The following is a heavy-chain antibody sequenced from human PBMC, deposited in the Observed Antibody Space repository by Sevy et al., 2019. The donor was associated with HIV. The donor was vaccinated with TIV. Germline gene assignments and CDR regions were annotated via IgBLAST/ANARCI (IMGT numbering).Heavy chain of an antibody. CDR2: IGSYGDT. J-gene: IGHJ5*02. CDR3: VRGTVVGVGGAWFDP. CDR1: GFDFTEHQ. V-gene: IGHV3-13*01. D-gene: IGHD3-16*01. Sequence: GGSLRLSCVASGFDFTEHQMHWVRQPVGKGLEWIAAIGSYGDTYYMGSVKGRFTISRKDTNNSLFLQLASLTVGDTATYYCVRGTVVGVGGAWFDPWGQGTLVTVSS.